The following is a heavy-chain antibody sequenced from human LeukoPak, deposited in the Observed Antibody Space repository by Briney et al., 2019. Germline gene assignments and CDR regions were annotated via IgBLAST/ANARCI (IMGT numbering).Heavy chain of an antibody. CDR1: GFTFSSYW. CDR2: IKQDGGQN. Sequence: GGSLRLSCVASGFTFSSYWMSWVRQAPGKGLEWVASIKQDGGQNHYLDSVKGRFTISRDNAKSSLFLQLNSLSAEDTAMYYRARWDAYCTGGSCYFGGFAFDIWGQGTVVTVSS. CDR3: ARWDAYCTGGSCYFGGFAFDI. D-gene: IGHD2-15*01. V-gene: IGHV3-7*01. J-gene: IGHJ3*02.